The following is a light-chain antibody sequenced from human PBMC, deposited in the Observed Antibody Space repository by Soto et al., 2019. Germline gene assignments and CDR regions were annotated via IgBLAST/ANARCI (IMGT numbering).Light chain of an antibody. Sequence: EIVLTQSPATLSLSPGERATLSCRASQSVSSYLAWYQQKPGQAPRLLIYDASNRATGIPARFSGSGSGTDFTLTISSLEPEDLAVYYCQQRSNWPATFGPGTKVDIQ. V-gene: IGKV3-11*01. CDR3: QQRSNWPAT. CDR2: DAS. CDR1: QSVSSY. J-gene: IGKJ3*01.